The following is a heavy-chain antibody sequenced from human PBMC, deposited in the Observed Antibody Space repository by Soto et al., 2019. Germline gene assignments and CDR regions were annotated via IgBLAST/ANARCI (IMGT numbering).Heavy chain of an antibody. J-gene: IGHJ6*02. Sequence: GASVKVSCKASGGTFSSYAISWVRQAPGQGLEWMGGIIPIFGTANYAQKFQGRVTITADESTSTAYMELSSLRSEDTAVYYCASCISTSCRSYYYYGMDVWGQGTTVTVSS. CDR1: GGTFSSYA. D-gene: IGHD2-2*01. CDR2: IIPIFGTA. CDR3: ASCISTSCRSYYYYGMDV. V-gene: IGHV1-69*13.